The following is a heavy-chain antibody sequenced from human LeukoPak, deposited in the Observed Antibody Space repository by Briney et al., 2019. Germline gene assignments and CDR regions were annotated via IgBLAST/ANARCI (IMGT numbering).Heavy chain of an antibody. CDR1: GYTFSDYA. CDR2: INAGNGDT. J-gene: IGHJ4*02. CDR3: ARNLVGKTDFDY. Sequence: ASVKVSCKASGYTFSDYAMHWVRQAPGQRLEWMGWINAGNGDTKYSQKFQGRVTITWDTSASTVHMALSSLRSEDTAVYYCARNLVGKTDFDYWGQGTLVTVSS. D-gene: IGHD6-19*01. V-gene: IGHV1-3*01.